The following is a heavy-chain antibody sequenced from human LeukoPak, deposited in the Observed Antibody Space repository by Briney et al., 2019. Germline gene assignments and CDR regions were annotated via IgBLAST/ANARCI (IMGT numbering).Heavy chain of an antibody. D-gene: IGHD3-10*01. CDR2: FYITGDT. Sequence: PGGSLRLSCAASGFTVTSTSMSWVRQAPWKGLEWVSVFYITGDTYYADSVKDRFTVSRDNSKNTLFLQMNSLRVEDTAVYYCTRDGSGSQGFWGQGTLVTVSS. CDR3: TRDGSGSQGF. J-gene: IGHJ4*02. CDR1: GFTVTSTS. V-gene: IGHV3-66*01.